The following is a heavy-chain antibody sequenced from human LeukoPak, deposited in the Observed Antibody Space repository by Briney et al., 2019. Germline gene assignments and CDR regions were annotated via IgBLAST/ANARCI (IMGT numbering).Heavy chain of an antibody. CDR1: GYTFTSYG. D-gene: IGHD6-6*01. V-gene: IGHV1-18*01. CDR3: ARQRSSKGYYYYMDV. CDR2: ISAYNGNT. Sequence: ASVKVSCKASGYTFTSYGISWVRQAPGQGLEWMGWISAYNGNTNYAQKLQGRVTMTTDTSTSTAYMELRSLRSDDTAVYYCARQRSSKGYYYYMDVWGKGTTVTVSS. J-gene: IGHJ6*03.